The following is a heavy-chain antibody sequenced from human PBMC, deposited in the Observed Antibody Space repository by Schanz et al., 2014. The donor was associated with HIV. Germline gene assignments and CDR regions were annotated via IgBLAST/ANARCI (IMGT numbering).Heavy chain of an antibody. D-gene: IGHD1-1*01. CDR1: GYTFSHYG. Sequence: QVQLVQSGAEVKKPGASVKVSCKASGYTFSHYGITWVRQAPGQGLEWVGGIIPIFVTTNYAPRFQGRLTMTADVSTNTASMELSSLRPEDTAVYYCASPAESERGPGDAFDIWGQGTLVTVSS. V-gene: IGHV1-69*13. CDR2: IIPIFVTT. J-gene: IGHJ3*02. CDR3: ASPAESERGPGDAFDI.